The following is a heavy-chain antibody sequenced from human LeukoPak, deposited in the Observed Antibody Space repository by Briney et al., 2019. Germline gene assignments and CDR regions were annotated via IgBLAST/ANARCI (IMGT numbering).Heavy chain of an antibody. Sequence: SVKVSCKASGGTFSSYAIGWVRQAPGQGLEWMGRIIPILGIANYAQKFQGRVTITADKSTSTAYMELSSLRSEDTAVYYCARGDHYDYVWGSYRPPPDAFDIWGQGTMVTVSS. CDR2: IIPILGIA. J-gene: IGHJ3*02. D-gene: IGHD3-16*02. V-gene: IGHV1-69*04. CDR1: GGTFSSYA. CDR3: ARGDHYDYVWGSYRPPPDAFDI.